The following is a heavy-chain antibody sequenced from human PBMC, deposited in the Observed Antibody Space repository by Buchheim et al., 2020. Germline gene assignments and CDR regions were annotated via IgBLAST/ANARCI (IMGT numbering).Heavy chain of an antibody. D-gene: IGHD1-1*01. V-gene: IGHV3-7*01. CDR1: GFSLSKYW. CDR2: INQDGSEK. Sequence: EVQLVESGGGLVQPGGSLRLSCAASGFSLSKYWMRWVRQAPGKGLEWVANINQDGSEKHYVDSVKGRFTISRDNAYNSLFLQMESLRAEDTALYYCARDISQYRTRYYGMDVWGQGTT. J-gene: IGHJ6*02. CDR3: ARDISQYRTRYYGMDV.